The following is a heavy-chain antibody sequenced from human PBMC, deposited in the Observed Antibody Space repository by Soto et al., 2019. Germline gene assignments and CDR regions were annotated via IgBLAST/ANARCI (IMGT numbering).Heavy chain of an antibody. J-gene: IGHJ4*02. Sequence: ASLKVSCKSSGGTFSSYAISWVRQAPGQGLEWMGGIIPIFGTANYAQKFQGRVTITADESTSTAYMELSSLRSEDTAVYYCAREQQWLVHPTAFNYWGQGTLVTVS. CDR3: AREQQWLVHPTAFNY. CDR2: IIPIFGTA. CDR1: GGTFSSYA. V-gene: IGHV1-69*13. D-gene: IGHD6-19*01.